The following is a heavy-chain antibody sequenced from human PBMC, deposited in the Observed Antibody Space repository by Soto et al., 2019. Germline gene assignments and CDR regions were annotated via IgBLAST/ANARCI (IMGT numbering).Heavy chain of an antibody. D-gene: IGHD3-22*01. Sequence: QVQLQESGPGLVKPSETLSLTCAVSGDSISSYYCMWIRQPPGKGLESIGYLYYGRRANYNPSLKSRFTLSVDTSTNQCSLSLSSMNAGDSAVYYCARRGLAVVPKYWGQGTLVTVSS. V-gene: IGHV4-59*01. CDR3: ARRGLAVVPKY. CDR1: GDSISSYY. J-gene: IGHJ4*02. CDR2: LYYGRRA.